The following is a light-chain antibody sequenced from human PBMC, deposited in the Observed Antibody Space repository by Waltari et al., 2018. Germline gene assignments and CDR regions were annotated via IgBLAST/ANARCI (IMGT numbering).Light chain of an antibody. CDR3: AAWDDSLNGRWV. J-gene: IGLJ3*02. CDR1: TSNIGSNL. Sequence: QSVLTQPPSASATPGQRVIISCSGSTSNIGSNLVTWYQQLPGKAPKLLIYRSDQRPSGVPDRFSGSKSGTSASLAISGLQSEDEADYYCAAWDDSLNGRWVFGGGTKVTVL. V-gene: IGLV1-44*01. CDR2: RSD.